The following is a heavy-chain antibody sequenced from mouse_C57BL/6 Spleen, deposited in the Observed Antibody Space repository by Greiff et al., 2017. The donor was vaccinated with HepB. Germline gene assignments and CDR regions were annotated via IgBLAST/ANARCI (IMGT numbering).Heavy chain of an antibody. CDR3: ARSFDYGSSYKFAY. Sequence: VHLVESGAELVKPGASVKISCKASGYAFSSYWMNWVKQRPGKGLEWIGQIYPGDGDTNYNGKFKGKATLTADKSSSTAYMQLSSLTSEDSAVYFCARSFDYGSSYKFAYWGQVTLVTVSA. V-gene: IGHV1-80*01. CDR2: IYPGDGDT. CDR1: GYAFSSYW. J-gene: IGHJ3*01. D-gene: IGHD1-1*01.